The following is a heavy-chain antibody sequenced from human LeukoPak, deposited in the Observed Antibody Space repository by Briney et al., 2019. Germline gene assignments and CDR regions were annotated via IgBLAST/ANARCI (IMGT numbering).Heavy chain of an antibody. CDR1: GDSVSSNNAA. CDR2: TYYKSKWYN. D-gene: IGHD7-27*01. V-gene: IGHV6-1*01. J-gene: IGHJ2*01. CDR3: ARDGSSNWGSYDL. Sequence: SQTLSLTCAISGDSVSSNNAAWNWIRQSPSRGLEWLGRTYYKSKWYNDYALSVKSRITINPDTSKNQFSLQLSSVTPEDTAVYYCARDGSSNWGSYDLWGRGTLVTVSS.